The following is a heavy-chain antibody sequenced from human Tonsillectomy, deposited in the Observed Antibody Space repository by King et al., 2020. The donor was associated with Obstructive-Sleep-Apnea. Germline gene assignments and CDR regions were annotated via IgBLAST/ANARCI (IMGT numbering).Heavy chain of an antibody. J-gene: IGHJ6*02. V-gene: IGHV6-1*01. D-gene: IGHD6-19*01. CDR1: GDSVSGNSDA. CDR2: TYYRSKLYN. Sequence: VQLQQSGPGLVKPSQTLSLTCAISGDSVSGNSDAWNLIRQSPSRGLELLGRTYYRSKLYNDYAVSVKSRITINPDTSKNQFSLQLNSVTPEETAVYYCARDMPRGQQWLVHPWYGMDVWGQGTTVTVSS. CDR3: ARDMPRGQQWLVHPWYGMDV.